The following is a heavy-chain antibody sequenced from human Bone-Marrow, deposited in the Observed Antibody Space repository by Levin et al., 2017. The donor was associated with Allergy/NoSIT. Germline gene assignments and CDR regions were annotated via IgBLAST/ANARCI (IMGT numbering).Heavy chain of an antibody. CDR2: VNPSGGSA. J-gene: IGHJ5*02. Sequence: GASVKVSCKASGYKFTNYYIHWVRQAPGQGLEWMGGVNPSGGSANYAQKFQGRVTMTRDTSTSTVYMELTSLRSEDTAVYYCARATFSDDSSTYYFQWFDPWGQGTLVTVSS. CDR3: ARATFSDDSSTYYFQWFDP. CDR1: GYKFTNYY. V-gene: IGHV1-46*01. D-gene: IGHD3-22*01.